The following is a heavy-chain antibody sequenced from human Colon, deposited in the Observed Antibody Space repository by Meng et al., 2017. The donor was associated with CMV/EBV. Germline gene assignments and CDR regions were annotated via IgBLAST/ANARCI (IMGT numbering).Heavy chain of an antibody. V-gene: IGHV3-11*01. Sequence: GGSLRLSCAASGFTFSDYYMSWIRQAPGKGLEWVSYISSSGSTIYYADSVKGRFAISRDNAKNSLYLQMNSLRAEDTAVYYCARFMVYDAFDIWGQGTMVTVSS. CDR3: ARFMVYDAFDI. CDR1: GFTFSDYY. CDR2: ISSSGSTI. D-gene: IGHD3-10*01. J-gene: IGHJ3*02.